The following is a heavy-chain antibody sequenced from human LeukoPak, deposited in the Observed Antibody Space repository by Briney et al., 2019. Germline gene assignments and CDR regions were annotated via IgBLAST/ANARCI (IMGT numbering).Heavy chain of an antibody. CDR3: ARGIQQLAYNWFDP. CDR1: GGSISSSSYY. CDR2: IYYSGST. V-gene: IGHV4-39*01. J-gene: IGHJ5*02. Sequence: SETLSLTCTVSGGSISSSSYYWGWIRQPPGKGLEWIGSIYYSGSTYYNPSLKSRVTISVDTSKNQFSLKLSSVTAADTAVYYCARGIQQLAYNWFDPWGQGTLVTVSS. D-gene: IGHD6-13*01.